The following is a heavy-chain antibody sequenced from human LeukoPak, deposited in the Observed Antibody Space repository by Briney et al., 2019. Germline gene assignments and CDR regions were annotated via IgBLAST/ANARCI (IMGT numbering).Heavy chain of an antibody. CDR1: GGTFSSYA. J-gene: IGHJ6*02. CDR2: IIPIFGTA. Sequence: SVKVSCNASGGTFSSYAISWVRQAPGQGLEWMGGIIPIFGTANYAQKFQGRVTITADESTSTAYMELSSLRSEDTAVYYCARSYSSSWNYYGMDVWGQGTTVTVSS. D-gene: IGHD6-13*01. CDR3: ARSYSSSWNYYGMDV. V-gene: IGHV1-69*01.